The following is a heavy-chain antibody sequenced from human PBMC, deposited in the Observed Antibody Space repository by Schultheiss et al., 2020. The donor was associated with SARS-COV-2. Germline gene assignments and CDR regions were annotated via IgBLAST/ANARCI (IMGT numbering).Heavy chain of an antibody. Sequence: SQTLSLTCTVSGGSISSYYWSWIRQPPGKGLEWIGYIYYSGNTYYNPSLQSRVTISIDMSKNQFSLKLSSVTAADTAVYYCARVPHYYYDSSGYLDYWGQGTLVTVSS. J-gene: IGHJ4*02. CDR2: IYYSGNT. CDR3: ARVPHYYYDSSGYLDY. V-gene: IGHV4-59*12. D-gene: IGHD3-22*01. CDR1: GGSISSYY.